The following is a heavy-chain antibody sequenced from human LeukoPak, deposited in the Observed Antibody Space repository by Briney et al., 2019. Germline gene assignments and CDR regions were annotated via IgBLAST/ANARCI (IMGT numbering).Heavy chain of an antibody. CDR2: IYYSGST. Sequence: SETLSLTCTVSGGSISSYYWSWIRQPPGKGLEWIGYIYYSGSTNYNPSLKSRVTISVDTSKNQFSLKLSSVTAADTAVYYCARLGPYYYFSIDYWGQGTLVTVSS. D-gene: IGHD3-3*01. CDR3: ARLGPYYYFSIDY. J-gene: IGHJ4*02. CDR1: GGSISSYY. V-gene: IGHV4-59*01.